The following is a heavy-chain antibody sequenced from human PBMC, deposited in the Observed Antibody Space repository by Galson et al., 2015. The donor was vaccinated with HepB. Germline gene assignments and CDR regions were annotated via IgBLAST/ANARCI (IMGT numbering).Heavy chain of an antibody. CDR1: GFTFSSYW. CDR3: ARDRGYYDSSGYYVG. V-gene: IGHV3-7*01. J-gene: IGHJ4*02. D-gene: IGHD3-22*01. Sequence: SLRLSCAASGFTFSSYWMSWVRQAPGKGLEWVANIMQDGSEKYYVDSVKGRFTISRDNAKNSLYLQMNSLRAEDTAVYYCARDRGYYDSSGYYVGWGQGTLVTVSS. CDR2: IMQDGSEK.